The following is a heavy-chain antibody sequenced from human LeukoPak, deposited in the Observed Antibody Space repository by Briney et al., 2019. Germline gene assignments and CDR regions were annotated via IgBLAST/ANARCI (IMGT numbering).Heavy chain of an antibody. J-gene: IGHJ4*02. CDR3: ARGMGNTMAGGVVIEPSDY. Sequence: GGSLRLSCVVSGFSFSSYAMSWVRQAPGKGLQWVSTISGSGAYTNYADSVKGRFTISRDNSDNTLFLQLNSLRGEDTAVYYCARGMGNTMAGGVVIEPSDYWGQGTLVTVSS. CDR1: GFSFSSYA. CDR2: ISGSGAYT. D-gene: IGHD3-10*01. V-gene: IGHV3-23*01.